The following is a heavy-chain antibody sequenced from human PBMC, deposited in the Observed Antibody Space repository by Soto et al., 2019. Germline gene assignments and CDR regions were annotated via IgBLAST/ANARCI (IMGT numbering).Heavy chain of an antibody. J-gene: IGHJ3*02. CDR2: IKSKTDGGTT. D-gene: IGHD6-13*01. Sequence: GGSLRLSCAASGVTFSNAWMSWVRQAPGKGLEWVGRIKSKTDGGTTDYAAPVKGRFTISRDDSKNTLYLQMNSLKTEDTAVYYCTTEAGLGAFDIWGQGTMVTVSS. CDR3: TTEAGLGAFDI. CDR1: GVTFSNAW. V-gene: IGHV3-15*01.